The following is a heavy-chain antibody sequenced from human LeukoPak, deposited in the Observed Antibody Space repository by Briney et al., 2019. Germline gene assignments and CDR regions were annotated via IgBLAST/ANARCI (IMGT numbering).Heavy chain of an antibody. V-gene: IGHV4-34*01. CDR2: INHSGST. Sequence: SETLSLTCAVSGGSFSGYCWSWIRQPPGKGLEWIGEINHSGSTNYNPSLKSRVTISVDTSKNQFSLKLSSVTAADTAVYYCARAGYGHGYYFDYWGQGTLVTVSS. D-gene: IGHD5-12*01. CDR1: GGSFSGYC. J-gene: IGHJ4*02. CDR3: ARAGYGHGYYFDY.